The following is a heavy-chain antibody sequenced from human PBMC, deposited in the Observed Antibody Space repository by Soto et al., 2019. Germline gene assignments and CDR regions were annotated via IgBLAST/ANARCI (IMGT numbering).Heavy chain of an antibody. J-gene: IGHJ4*02. CDR3: ASAGITMVRGAW. Sequence: QVQLQESGPGLVKPSETLSLTCTVSGGSVSSGSYYWSWIRQPPGKGLEWIGYIYYSGSTNYNPSLQSRVTISVDTSKNQFALKLSSVTAADTAVYYCASAGITMVRGAWWGQGTLVTVSS. CDR1: GGSVSSGSYY. CDR2: IYYSGST. V-gene: IGHV4-61*01. D-gene: IGHD3-10*01.